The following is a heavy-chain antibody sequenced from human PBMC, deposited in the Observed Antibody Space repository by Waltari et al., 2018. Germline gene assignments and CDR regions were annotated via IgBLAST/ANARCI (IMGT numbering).Heavy chain of an antibody. V-gene: IGHV3-23*01. Sequence: EVQLLESGGGLVQPGGSLRLSCAASGFTFSSYALSWVPQAPGKGLGWVSAISGSGGSTYYADSVKGRFTISRDNSKNTLYLQMSSLRAEDTAVYYCVKIPDSSGYYPSYYFDYWGQGTLVTVSS. CDR1: GFTFSSYA. D-gene: IGHD3-22*01. J-gene: IGHJ4*02. CDR3: VKIPDSSGYYPSYYFDY. CDR2: ISGSGGST.